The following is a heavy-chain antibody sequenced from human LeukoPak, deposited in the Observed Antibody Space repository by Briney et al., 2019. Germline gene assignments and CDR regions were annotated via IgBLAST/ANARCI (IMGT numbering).Heavy chain of an antibody. Sequence: ASVKVSCKASGYTFTSYDINWVRQATGQGLEWMGWMNPNSGNTGYAQKFQGRVTMTRNTSISTAYMELSSLRSEDTAVYYCARVGAVAGIYYYGMDVWGQGTTVTVSS. D-gene: IGHD6-19*01. V-gene: IGHV1-8*01. CDR2: MNPNSGNT. J-gene: IGHJ6*02. CDR3: ARVGAVAGIYYYGMDV. CDR1: GYTFTSYD.